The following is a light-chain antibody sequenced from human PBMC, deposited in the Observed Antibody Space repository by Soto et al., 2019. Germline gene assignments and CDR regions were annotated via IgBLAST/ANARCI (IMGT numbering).Light chain of an antibody. V-gene: IGLV2-14*01. J-gene: IGLJ1*01. CDR1: SSDVGDYDY. CDR3: CSYTSSSNYV. Sequence: QSVLTQPASVSGSPGQSITFSCTGTSSDVGDYDYVSWYQHHPGKAPKLMIYEVTNRPSGVSNRFSGSKSGNTASLTISGLQDEDDADYYCCSYTSSSNYVFGTGTKVTVL. CDR2: EVT.